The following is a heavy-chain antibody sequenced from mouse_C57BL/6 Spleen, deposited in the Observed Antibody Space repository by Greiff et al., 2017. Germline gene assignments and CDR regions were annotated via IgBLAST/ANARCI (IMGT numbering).Heavy chain of an antibody. Sequence: EVQLQQSGPELVKPGASVKISCKASGYTFTDYYMNRVKQSHGKSLEWIGDINPNNGGTSYNQKFKGKATLTVDKSSSTAYMELRSLTSEDSAVYYCARGSSSFAYWGQGTLVTVSA. CDR2: INPNNGGT. CDR3: ARGSSSFAY. D-gene: IGHD1-1*01. J-gene: IGHJ3*01. V-gene: IGHV1-26*01. CDR1: GYTFTDYY.